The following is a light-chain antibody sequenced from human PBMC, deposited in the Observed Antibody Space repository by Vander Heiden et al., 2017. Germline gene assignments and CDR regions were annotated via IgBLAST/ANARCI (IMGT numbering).Light chain of an antibody. J-gene: IGLJ1*01. CDR3: QSADSSGTYV. CDR1: ALPKQY. Sequence: SYELTQPPSVSVSPGQTPRNTCSGDALPKQYAYWYQQKPGQAPVLVIYKDSERPSGIPERFSGSSSGTTVTLTISGVQAEDEADYYCQSADSSGTYVFGTGTKVTVL. V-gene: IGLV3-25*03. CDR2: KDS.